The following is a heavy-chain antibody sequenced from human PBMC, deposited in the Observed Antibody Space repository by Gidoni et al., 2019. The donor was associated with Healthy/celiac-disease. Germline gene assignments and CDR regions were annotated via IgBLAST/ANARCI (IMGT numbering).Heavy chain of an antibody. CDR1: VYPFTSYD. V-gene: IGHV1-8*01. CDR2: MNPNSGNT. CDR3: ARGIRVDGYYYGMDV. Sequence: QVQLVQSGAEVNKPGASVKVSCLASVYPFTSYDTNWVRQATGQGLEWMGWMNPNSGNTGYAQKFQGRVTMTRNTSISTAYMELSSLRSEDTAVYYCARGIRVDGYYYGMDVWGQGTTVTVSS. D-gene: IGHD2-15*01. J-gene: IGHJ6*02.